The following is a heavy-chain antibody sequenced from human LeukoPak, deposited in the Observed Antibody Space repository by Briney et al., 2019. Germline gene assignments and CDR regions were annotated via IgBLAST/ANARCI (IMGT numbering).Heavy chain of an antibody. J-gene: IGHJ6*02. CDR1: GXSLSLYY. D-gene: IGHD2-2*03. CDR3: ARNNVDVVGARIYDYYGLDV. V-gene: IGHV4-59*01. CDR2: VFYSGVT. Sequence: SETLSLTCSVSGXSLSLYYWSWLRQTPGKGLEWIGYVFYSGVTYYNPSLKSRVTISVNSPENQFSLKLRSVTPADTAIYFCARNNVDVVGARIYDYYGLDVWGRGTTVTVS.